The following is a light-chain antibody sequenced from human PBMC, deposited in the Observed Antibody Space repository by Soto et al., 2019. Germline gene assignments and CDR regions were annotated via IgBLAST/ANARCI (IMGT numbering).Light chain of an antibody. J-gene: IGKJ1*01. Sequence: IKMTQSPSTLSASVGDRVTITCRASQSIGNWLAWYQQKPGKAPKLLIFDASTLKSGVPSTFSGSGSGTEFTLTITSLQSDDFATYYCQQYNSYPWTFGQGTKVDI. CDR2: DAS. CDR1: QSIGNW. CDR3: QQYNSYPWT. V-gene: IGKV1-5*01.